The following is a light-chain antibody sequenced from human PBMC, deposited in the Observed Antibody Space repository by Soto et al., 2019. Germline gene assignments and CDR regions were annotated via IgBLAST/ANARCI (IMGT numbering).Light chain of an antibody. CDR1: QSVLYSSNNKNY. Sequence: DIVMTQSPDSLAVSLGERATINCKSSQSVLYSSNNKNYLAWYQQKPGQPPKLLIYWASTRESGVPDRFSGSGSGTDFTLTISSLQAEDGAVYYCQQYYSTPAFGQRTKVEIK. J-gene: IGKJ1*01. CDR3: QQYYSTPA. V-gene: IGKV4-1*01. CDR2: WAS.